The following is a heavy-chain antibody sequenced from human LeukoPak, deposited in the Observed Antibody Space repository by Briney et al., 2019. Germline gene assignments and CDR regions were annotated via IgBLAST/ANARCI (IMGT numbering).Heavy chain of an antibody. J-gene: IGHJ6*03. CDR3: AKRNWNYDYYYYMDV. Sequence: GGSLRLSCAASGFTFSSYAMSWVRQAPGKGLEWVSAISGSGGSTYYADSVKGRFTISRDNSKNTLYLQMNSLRAEDTAVYYCAKRNWNYDYYYYMDVWGKGTTVTVSS. V-gene: IGHV3-23*01. CDR2: ISGSGGST. D-gene: IGHD1-1*01. CDR1: GFTFSSYA.